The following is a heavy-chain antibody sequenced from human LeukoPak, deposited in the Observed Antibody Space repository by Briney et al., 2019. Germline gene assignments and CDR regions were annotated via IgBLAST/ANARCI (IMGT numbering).Heavy chain of an antibody. V-gene: IGHV3-21*01. Sequence: GGSLRLSCAASGFTFSSYSMNWVRQAPGKGLEWVPSISSNNDYIYYADSVKGRFTISRDNAKNSLFLQVNSLRAEDTAVYYCARVAVAAAGTDYWGQGTLVTVSS. CDR2: ISSNNDYI. CDR1: GFTFSSYS. J-gene: IGHJ4*02. CDR3: ARVAVAAAGTDY. D-gene: IGHD6-13*01.